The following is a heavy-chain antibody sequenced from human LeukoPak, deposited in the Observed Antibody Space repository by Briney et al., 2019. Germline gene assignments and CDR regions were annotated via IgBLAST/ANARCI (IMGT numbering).Heavy chain of an antibody. CDR3: ATHEHFVVVPDEDHSHNGLDV. Sequence: GASVKVSCKVSGDTLSDVSIHWVRQAPGKGLEWMGSFEAEDGERIYAQKFEGRVIMTEDTSTDTAYMEMSRLTSEDTAVYYCATHEHFVVVPDEDHSHNGLDVWGQGTTVIVSS. CDR1: GDTLSDVS. J-gene: IGHJ6*02. CDR2: FEAEDGER. V-gene: IGHV1-24*01. D-gene: IGHD2-2*01.